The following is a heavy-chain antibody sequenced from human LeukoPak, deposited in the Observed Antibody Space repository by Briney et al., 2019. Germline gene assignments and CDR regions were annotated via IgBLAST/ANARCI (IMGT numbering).Heavy chain of an antibody. CDR2: ISTSRSYI. Sequence: NPGGPLRLSCAASGFTFSRYSMNWVRQAPGKGVEWVSSISTSRSYIYYADSLKGRFTISRDNAKNSLYLQMNTLRTEDTAVYYCARASYDVLTGWGQGTLVAVSS. CDR3: ARASYDVLTG. D-gene: IGHD3-9*01. V-gene: IGHV3-21*06. CDR1: GFTFSRYS. J-gene: IGHJ4*02.